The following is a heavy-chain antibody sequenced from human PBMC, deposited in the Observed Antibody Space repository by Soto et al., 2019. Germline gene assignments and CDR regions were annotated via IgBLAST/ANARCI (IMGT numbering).Heavy chain of an antibody. V-gene: IGHV4-30-4*01. CDR3: ARVVAARYYFDY. CDR1: GGSISSGDYY. D-gene: IGHD2-2*01. CDR2: IYYSGST. J-gene: IGHJ4*02. Sequence: SETLSLTCTVSGGSISSGDYYWSWIRQPPGKGLEWIGYIYYSGSTYYNPSLKSRVTISVDTSKNQFSLELSSVTAADTAVYYCARVVAARYYFDYWGQGTLVTVS.